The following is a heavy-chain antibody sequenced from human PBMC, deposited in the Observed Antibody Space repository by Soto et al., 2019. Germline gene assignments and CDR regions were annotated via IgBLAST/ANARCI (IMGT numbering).Heavy chain of an antibody. D-gene: IGHD3-10*01. CDR3: ARGVHYSISGPYRLWYFDL. CDR1: EFTFDSYA. Sequence: EVHLVESGGGLVQSGRSLRLSCAASEFTFDSYAMHWVRQAPGKGLEWVAGLSWHSAHLGDAESVKGRFTISRDNANNSLNLQMNSLRADDTAFYYCARGVHYSISGPYRLWYFDLWGRGTLVTVSS. V-gene: IGHV3-9*01. J-gene: IGHJ2*01. CDR2: LSWHSAHL.